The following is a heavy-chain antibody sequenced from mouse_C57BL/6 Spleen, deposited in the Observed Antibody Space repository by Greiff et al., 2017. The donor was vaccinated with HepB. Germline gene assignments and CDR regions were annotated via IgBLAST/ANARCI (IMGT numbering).Heavy chain of an antibody. V-gene: IGHV10-3*01. CDR2: IRRKSSNYAT. CDR1: GFTFNTYA. D-gene: IGHD2-2*01. CDR3: VRDGFPRPAMDY. J-gene: IGHJ4*01. Sequence: EVQVVESGGGLVQPKGSLKLSCAASGFTFNTYAMHWVRQAPGKGLEWVARIRRKSSNYATYYADSVKDRFTISRDDSQSMLYLQMNNLKTEDTAMYYCVRDGFPRPAMDYWGQGTSVTVSS.